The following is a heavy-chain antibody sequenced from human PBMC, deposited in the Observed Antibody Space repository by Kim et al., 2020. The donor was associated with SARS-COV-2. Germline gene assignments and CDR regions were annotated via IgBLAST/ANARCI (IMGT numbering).Heavy chain of an antibody. Sequence: YEQKFQGRVTMTRDTSTSAVYMELSSLRSEDTAVYYCARDYGDYVDWFDPWGQGTLVTVSS. CDR3: ARDYGDYVDWFDP. D-gene: IGHD4-17*01. V-gene: IGHV1-46*01. J-gene: IGHJ5*02.